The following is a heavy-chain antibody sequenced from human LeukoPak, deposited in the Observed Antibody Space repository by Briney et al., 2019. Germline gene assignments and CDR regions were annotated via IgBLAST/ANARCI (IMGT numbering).Heavy chain of an antibody. CDR2: IWYDGSNK. CDR3: ARDEWAGIAAAGSNYFDY. D-gene: IGHD6-13*01. V-gene: IGHV3-33*01. Sequence: PGGALRLSCAASGFTFSSYVMHWVRPAPGKGLERVAVIWYDGSNKYYADSVKGRFTISRDNSKNTLYLQMNSLRAEDTAVYYCARDEWAGIAAAGSNYFDYWGQGTLVTVSS. CDR1: GFTFSSYV. J-gene: IGHJ4*02.